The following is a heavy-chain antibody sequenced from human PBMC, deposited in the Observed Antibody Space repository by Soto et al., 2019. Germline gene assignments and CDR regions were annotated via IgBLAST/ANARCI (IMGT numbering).Heavy chain of an antibody. CDR3: ARWNLGFYPHCSGGSCYDY. CDR2: TYYRSKWYN. V-gene: IGHV6-1*01. Sequence: QVQLQQSGPGLVKPSQTLSLTCAISGDSVSSNSAAWNWIRQSPSRGLEWLGRTYYRSKWYNDYALSVKSRITITPDTSKNQFSLQLNSVTPEDTAVYYCARWNLGFYPHCSGGSCYDYWGQGTLVTVSS. CDR1: GDSVSSNSAA. D-gene: IGHD2-15*01. J-gene: IGHJ4*02.